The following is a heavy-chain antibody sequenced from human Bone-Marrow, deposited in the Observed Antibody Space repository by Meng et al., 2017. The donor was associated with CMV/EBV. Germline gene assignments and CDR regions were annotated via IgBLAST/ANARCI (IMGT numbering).Heavy chain of an antibody. CDR2: IKQDGSEK. D-gene: IGHD1-7*01. Sequence: GESLKISCAVSGFTFSNYWMSWVRQAPGKGLEWVANIKQDGSEKYYVDSVKGRFTISRDNAKNSLYLQMSNLRAEDTAVYYCAREKTGTTYENYYYYYGMDVWGQGTSVPSP. J-gene: IGHJ6*02. CDR3: AREKTGTTYENYYYYYGMDV. CDR1: GFTFSNYW. V-gene: IGHV3-7*01.